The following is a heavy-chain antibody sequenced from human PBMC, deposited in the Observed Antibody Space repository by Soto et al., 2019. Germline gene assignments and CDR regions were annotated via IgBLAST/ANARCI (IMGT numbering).Heavy chain of an antibody. J-gene: IGHJ5*02. V-gene: IGHV3-23*01. CDR1: GFTFSSYA. D-gene: IGHD3-3*01. Sequence: VGSLRLSCAASGFTFSSYAMSWVRQAPGKGLEWVSAISGSGGSTYYADSVKGRFTISRDNSKNTLYLQMNSLRAEDTAVYYCAKDHNDFWSGPNWFDPWGQGTLVTVSS. CDR2: ISGSGGST. CDR3: AKDHNDFWSGPNWFDP.